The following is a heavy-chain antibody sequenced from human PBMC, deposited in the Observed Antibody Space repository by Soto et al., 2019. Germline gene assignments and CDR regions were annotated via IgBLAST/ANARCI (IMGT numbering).Heavy chain of an antibody. CDR1: GGTFSSYT. J-gene: IGHJ4*02. CDR2: IFPIFGTT. CDR3: ARHISYQPLFSGFDY. V-gene: IGHV1-69*01. D-gene: IGHD3-10*02. Sequence: QVQLVQSGAEVRKPGSSVKVSCKASGGTFSSYTISWVRQAPGQGLQWMGGIFPIFGTTNYAQKFQGRVTFTSDESTSTAYMDLSSLRSEDTAVYYCARHISYQPLFSGFDYWGQGTPVTVSS.